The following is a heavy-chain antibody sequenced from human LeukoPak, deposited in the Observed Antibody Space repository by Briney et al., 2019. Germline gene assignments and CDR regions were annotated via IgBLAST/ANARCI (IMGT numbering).Heavy chain of an antibody. CDR2: ISTSGSS. Sequence: PSQTLSLTCTVSGGSISSGSYYWTWIRQPAGKGLEWIGRISTSGSSNYNPSLKSRATISVDTSKNQFSLNLSSVTDADTAVYYCATARGCIDGVCSSIGLDHWGQGTLVTVSS. J-gene: IGHJ4*02. CDR3: ATARGCIDGVCSSIGLDH. D-gene: IGHD2-8*01. CDR1: GGSISSGSYY. V-gene: IGHV4-61*02.